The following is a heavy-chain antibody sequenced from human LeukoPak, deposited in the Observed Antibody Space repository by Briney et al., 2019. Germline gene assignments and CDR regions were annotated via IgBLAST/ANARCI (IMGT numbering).Heavy chain of an antibody. D-gene: IGHD3-3*01. Sequence: ASVKVSCKASGYTFTGYYMHWVRQAPGQGLEWMGWINPNSGGTNYAQKFQGRVTMTRDTSISTAYMELSRLRSDDTAVYYCARDPAGITIFGVVITSMNWFDPWGQGTLVTVSS. CDR2: INPNSGGT. CDR1: GYTFTGYY. CDR3: ARDPAGITIFGVVITSMNWFDP. V-gene: IGHV1-2*02. J-gene: IGHJ5*02.